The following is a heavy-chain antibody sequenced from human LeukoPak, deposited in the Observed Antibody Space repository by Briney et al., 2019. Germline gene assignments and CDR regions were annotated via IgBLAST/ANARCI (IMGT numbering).Heavy chain of an antibody. D-gene: IGHD2-8*01. CDR3: ARGSNRDY. J-gene: IGHJ4*02. CDR1: GYTFTNYY. CDR2: INPNTGGT. V-gene: IGHV1-2*02. Sequence: ASVKVSCKASGYTFTNYYIHWVRQAPGQGLEWMGWINPNTGGTNYAQKFQGRVTMTRDTSISTAYMELSRLGSDDTAVYSCARGSNRDYWGQGSLVTVSS.